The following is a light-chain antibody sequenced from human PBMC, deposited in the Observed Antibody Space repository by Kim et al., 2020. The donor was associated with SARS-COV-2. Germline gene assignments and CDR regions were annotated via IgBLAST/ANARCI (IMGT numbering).Light chain of an antibody. Sequence: EIVLTQSPATLSLSPGERATLSCRASQSVSTSVAWFQHKPGQAPRLLIHDASYRATGIPARFSGSGSGTDFTLTITGLQAEDFAVYYCQQREDWQLTFGGGTKVDIK. J-gene: IGKJ4*01. CDR3: QQREDWQLT. V-gene: IGKV3-11*01. CDR2: DAS. CDR1: QSVSTS.